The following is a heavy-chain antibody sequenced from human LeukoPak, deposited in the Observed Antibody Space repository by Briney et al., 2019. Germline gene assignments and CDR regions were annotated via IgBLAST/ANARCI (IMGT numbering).Heavy chain of an antibody. CDR2: ISGSGGST. CDR1: GFTFSSYA. Sequence: GGSLRLSCAASGFTFSSYAMSWVRQAPGKGLEWVSAISGSGGSTYYADSVKGRFTISRDNSKNTLYLQMNSLRAEDTAVYYCANGWFGDLLYQYWGQGTLVTVSS. V-gene: IGHV3-23*01. CDR3: ANGWFGDLLYQY. D-gene: IGHD3-10*01. J-gene: IGHJ4*02.